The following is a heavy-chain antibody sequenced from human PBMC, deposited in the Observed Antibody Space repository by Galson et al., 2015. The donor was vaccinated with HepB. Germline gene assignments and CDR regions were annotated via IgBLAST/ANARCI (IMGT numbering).Heavy chain of an antibody. CDR1: GFTFSSYG. Sequence: SLRLSCAASGFTFSSYGMHWVRQAPGKGLEWVAVISYDGSNKYYADSVKGRFTISRDNSKNTLYLQMNSLRAEDTAVYYCAKVSIQLWADYWGQGTLVTVSS. D-gene: IGHD5-18*01. CDR2: ISYDGSNK. J-gene: IGHJ4*02. CDR3: AKVSIQLWADY. V-gene: IGHV3-30*18.